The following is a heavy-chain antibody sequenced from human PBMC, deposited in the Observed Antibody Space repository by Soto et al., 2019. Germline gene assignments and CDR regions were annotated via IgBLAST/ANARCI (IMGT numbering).Heavy chain of an antibody. Sequence: GGSLSLSCAASGFTLSSYWMHWVRQDPGKGLVWVSRINGDGSSISYADSVKGRFTISRDNAKNTLYLQMNSLRAEDTAVYYCARDRAVAGPYYYYGMDVWGQGT. CDR3: ARDRAVAGPYYYYGMDV. D-gene: IGHD6-19*01. CDR1: GFTLSSYW. CDR2: INGDGSSI. J-gene: IGHJ6*02. V-gene: IGHV3-74*01.